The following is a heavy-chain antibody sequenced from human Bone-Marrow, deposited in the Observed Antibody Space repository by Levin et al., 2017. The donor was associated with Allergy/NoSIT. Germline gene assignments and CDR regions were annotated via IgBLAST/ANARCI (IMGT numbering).Heavy chain of an antibody. CDR2: IRTKTKSYAT. D-gene: IGHD2-8*01. CDR3: TSLLRGYYYYYYGMDV. CDR1: GFVFSASA. J-gene: IGHJ6*02. V-gene: IGHV3-73*01. Sequence: GESLKISCAASGFVFSASAVHWVRQASGKGLEWIGRIRTKTKSYATAYGASVKGRFTISREDSKNTAYLQMNSLKTEDTAVYYCTSLLRGYYYYYYGMDVWGQGNTVTVSS.